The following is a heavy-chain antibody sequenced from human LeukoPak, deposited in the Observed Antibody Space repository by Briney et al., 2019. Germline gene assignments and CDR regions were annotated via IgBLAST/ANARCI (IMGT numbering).Heavy chain of an antibody. Sequence: GASVKVSCKASGGTFSSYAISWVRQAPGQGLEWMGRIIPILGIANYAQKFQGRVTITADKSTSTAYMELSSLRSEDTAVYYCARVRVRAVLIYYGMDVWGQGTTVTVSS. CDR3: ARVRVRAVLIYYGMDV. CDR2: IIPILGIA. CDR1: GGTFSSYA. D-gene: IGHD3-10*01. V-gene: IGHV1-69*04. J-gene: IGHJ6*02.